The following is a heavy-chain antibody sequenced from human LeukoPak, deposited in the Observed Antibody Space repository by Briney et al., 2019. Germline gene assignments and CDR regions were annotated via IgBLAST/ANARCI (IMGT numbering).Heavy chain of an antibody. CDR1: GASISSGRYY. CDR3: AAGGDSAKAGY. J-gene: IGHJ4*02. V-gene: IGHV4-39*01. CDR2: IHYSGTPT. Sequence: PSETLSLTCAVSGASISSGRYYWGWFRQPPGKGLEWIGTIHYSGTPTFYNPSLESRVTILADTSKNRFSLKLSSVTAADTALYYCAAGGDSAKAGYWGQGTLVAVSS. D-gene: IGHD3-16*01.